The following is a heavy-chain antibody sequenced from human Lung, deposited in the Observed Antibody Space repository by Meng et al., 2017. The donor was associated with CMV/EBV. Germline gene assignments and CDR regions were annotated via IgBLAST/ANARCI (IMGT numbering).Heavy chain of an antibody. CDR2: ISWDGGST. Sequence: GESXKISCAASGFTFDDYAMHWVRQAPGKGLEWVSLISWDGGSTYYADSVKGRFTISRDNSKNSLYLQMNSLRAEDTALYYCAKGLRYYYGMDVWGQGTMVTVSS. CDR1: GFTFDDYA. D-gene: IGHD4/OR15-4a*01. V-gene: IGHV3-43D*03. CDR3: AKGLRYYYGMDV. J-gene: IGHJ6*02.